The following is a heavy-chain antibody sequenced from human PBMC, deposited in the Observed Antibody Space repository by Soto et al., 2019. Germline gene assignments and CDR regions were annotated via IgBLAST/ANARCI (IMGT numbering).Heavy chain of an antibody. D-gene: IGHD3-22*01. Sequence: KVSCKTSGFTFSSSAVHWVRQARGHRLQWIGWIDVGSANANYAQMLQERVTISRDMSTSTAYMELSSLRPEDTAVYYCARFYYDSSGYLPSPYYYYYGMDVWGQGTTVTVSS. V-gene: IGHV1-58*01. CDR3: ARFYYDSSGYLPSPYYYYYGMDV. CDR2: IDVGSANA. CDR1: GFTFSSSA. J-gene: IGHJ6*02.